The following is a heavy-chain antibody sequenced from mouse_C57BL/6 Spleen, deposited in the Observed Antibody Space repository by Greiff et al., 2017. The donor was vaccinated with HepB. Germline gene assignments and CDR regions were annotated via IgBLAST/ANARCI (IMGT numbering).Heavy chain of an antibody. CDR2: LDPANGNT. CDR1: GFNIKNTY. V-gene: IGHV14-3*01. CDR3: AMHYYGNPYFDY. D-gene: IGHD2-1*01. J-gene: IGHJ2*01. Sequence: EVPLQQSVAELVRPGASVKLSCTASGFNIKNTYMHWVKQRPAQGLEWLGRLDPANGNTKYAPKFQGKATITADTSSNTAYLQLSSLTSEDTAIYYCAMHYYGNPYFDYWGQGTTLTVSS.